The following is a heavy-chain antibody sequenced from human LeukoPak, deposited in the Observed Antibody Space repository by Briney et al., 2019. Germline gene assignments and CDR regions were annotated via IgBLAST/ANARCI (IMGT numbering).Heavy chain of an antibody. D-gene: IGHD2-2*02. Sequence: ASVKVSCKASGGTFSSYAISWVRQAPGQGLEWMGWISAYNGNTSYAQKLQGRVTMTTDTSTSTAYMELRSLRSDDTAVYYCARGYCSSTSCYSWFDPWGQGTLVTVSS. J-gene: IGHJ5*02. V-gene: IGHV1-18*01. CDR3: ARGYCSSTSCYSWFDP. CDR1: GGTFSSYA. CDR2: ISAYNGNT.